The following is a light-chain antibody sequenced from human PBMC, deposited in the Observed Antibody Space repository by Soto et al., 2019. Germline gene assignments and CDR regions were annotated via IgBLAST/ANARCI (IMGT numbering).Light chain of an antibody. J-gene: IGKJ5*01. CDR3: QQLNSYPIT. Sequence: DIQLTQSPSFLSASVGDRVTITCRASQGLSSALAWYQQQPGKAPKLLIYAASTLQSGVPSRFSGSGSGTEFTITIISLQPEDFATYYCQQLNSYPITFGQGTRLEIK. CDR2: AAS. V-gene: IGKV1-9*01. CDR1: QGLSSA.